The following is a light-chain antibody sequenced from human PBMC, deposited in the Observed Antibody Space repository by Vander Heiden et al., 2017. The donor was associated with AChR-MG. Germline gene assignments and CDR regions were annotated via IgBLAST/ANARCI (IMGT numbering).Light chain of an antibody. CDR3: QVWDSSSYQVV. CDR2: DDS. Sequence: SYVLTQPPSVSVAPGKTARITCGGNNMGTKSVHWYQQKPGQAPGLVVYDDSDRPSGIPERFSGSNSGNTATLTISRVEAGDEADYYCQVWDSSSYQVVFGGGTKLTVL. CDR1: NMGTKS. V-gene: IGLV3-21*03. J-gene: IGLJ2*01.